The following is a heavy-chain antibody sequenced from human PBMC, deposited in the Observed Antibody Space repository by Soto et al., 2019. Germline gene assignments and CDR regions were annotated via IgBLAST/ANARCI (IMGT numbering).Heavy chain of an antibody. D-gene: IGHD6-19*01. J-gene: IGHJ4*02. CDR1: GFTFSSAP. CDR2: IKPNADGGAI. Sequence: EVQLVESGGGFVKPGESLRLSCAASGFTFSSAPMSWVRQAPGKGLEWVGRIKPNADGGAIDYPAPAKGRFTISRDDSNDTLYLQMNSLTIEDTALYYCTTPAIPVDGTQPFNYWGQGALVTVSS. CDR3: TTPAIPVDGTQPFNY. V-gene: IGHV3-15*01.